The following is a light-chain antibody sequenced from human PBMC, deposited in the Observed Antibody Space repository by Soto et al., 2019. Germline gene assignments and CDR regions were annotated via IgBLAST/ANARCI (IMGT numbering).Light chain of an antibody. CDR2: AAS. CDR1: QTVSRY. V-gene: IGKV1-39*01. Sequence: LTPNASSRAANVNDTVTITCRASQTVSRYLNWYQQKSGTAPNLLLYAASTLHTGVPSRISGRGSGTDFTLAINYLQRGEFADYFCQHTCCNLGPFGQGTKVDIK. CDR3: QHTCCNLGP. J-gene: IGKJ1*01.